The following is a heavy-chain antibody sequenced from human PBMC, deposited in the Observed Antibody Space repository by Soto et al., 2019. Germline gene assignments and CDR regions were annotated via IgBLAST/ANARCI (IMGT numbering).Heavy chain of an antibody. V-gene: IGHV4-30-2*01. CDR3: ARERIAAPYYDGMDV. J-gene: IGHJ6*02. D-gene: IGHD6-6*01. CDR2: IYHSGIT. CDR1: GGSISSGGYS. Sequence: QLQLQESGSGLVKPSQTLSLTCAVSGGSISSGGYSWSWIRQPPGKGLEWIGYIYHSGITYYNPSLKSRVIISVVRSKNPFSLKLSSVTAADTAVYYCARERIAAPYYDGMDVWGQGTTVTVSS.